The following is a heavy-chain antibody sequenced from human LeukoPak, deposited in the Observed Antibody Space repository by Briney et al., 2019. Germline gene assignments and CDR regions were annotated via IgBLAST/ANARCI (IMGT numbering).Heavy chain of an antibody. Sequence: SETLSLTCTVSGGSISSGGYSWSWIRQPPGKGLEWIGYIYYSGSTNYNPSLKSRVTISVDTSKNQFSLKLSSVTAADTAVYYCARGRGYDILTGYPTAHYYYYMDVWGKGTTVTISS. J-gene: IGHJ6*03. V-gene: IGHV4-61*08. D-gene: IGHD3-9*01. CDR1: GGSISSGGYS. CDR3: ARGRGYDILTGYPTAHYYYYMDV. CDR2: IYYSGST.